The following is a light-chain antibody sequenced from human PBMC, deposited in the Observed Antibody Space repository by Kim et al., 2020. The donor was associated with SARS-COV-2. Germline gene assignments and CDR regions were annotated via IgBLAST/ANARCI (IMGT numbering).Light chain of an antibody. CDR3: QQYDTSPRT. CDR1: HSVISTS. CDR2: GAS. Sequence: SPGERATRSCRASHSVISTSLAWYQHKPGQAPRLLIYGASSRATGIPDRFSGSGSGTDFTLTIRRLEPEDFAVYYCQQYDTSPRTFGQGTKVDIK. V-gene: IGKV3-20*01. J-gene: IGKJ1*01.